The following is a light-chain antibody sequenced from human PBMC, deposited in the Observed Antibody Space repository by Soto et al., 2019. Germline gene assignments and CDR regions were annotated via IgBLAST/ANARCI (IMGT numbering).Light chain of an antibody. CDR3: SSYTSSSTLI. CDR1: SSDVGSYNR. J-gene: IGLJ2*01. Sequence: QSALTQPPSVSGSPGQSVTISCTGTSSDVGSYNRVSWYQQPPGTAPKLMIYEVSNRPSGVPDRFSGSKSGNTASLTISGLQAEDEAYYYCSSYTSSSTLIFVGGTKLTVL. CDR2: EVS. V-gene: IGLV2-18*02.